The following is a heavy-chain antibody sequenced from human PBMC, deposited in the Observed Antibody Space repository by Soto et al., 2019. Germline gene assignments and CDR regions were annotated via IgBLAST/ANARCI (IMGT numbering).Heavy chain of an antibody. V-gene: IGHV1-18*01. CDR1: GFTFTHYG. J-gene: IGHJ4*02. D-gene: IGHD6-13*01. Sequence: GASVKVSCKTSGFTFTHYGIRWVRQAPGQGLEWMGWISVYNGATNYAQKFRDRLTMTTDASTSTAYMDLRSLRSDDTAVYFCARASNASNWDYWGQGTLVTVSS. CDR3: ARASNASNWDY. CDR2: ISVYNGAT.